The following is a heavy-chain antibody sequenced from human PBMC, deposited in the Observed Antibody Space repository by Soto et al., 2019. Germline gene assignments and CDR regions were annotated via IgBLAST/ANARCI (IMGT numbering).Heavy chain of an antibody. D-gene: IGHD2-15*01. Sequence: SVKVSCKASGGTFSSYGISWVRQAPGQGLEWMGGIIPIFGTANYAQKFQGRVTITADESTSTVYMDLSSLRSEDTAVYYCPREKRSGGYYYGMDVWGQGTTVTVSS. V-gene: IGHV1-69*13. CDR2: IIPIFGTA. J-gene: IGHJ6*02. CDR3: PREKRSGGYYYGMDV. CDR1: GGTFSSYG.